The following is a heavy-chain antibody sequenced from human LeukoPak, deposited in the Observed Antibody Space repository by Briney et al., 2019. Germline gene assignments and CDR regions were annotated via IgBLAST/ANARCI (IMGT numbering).Heavy chain of an antibody. CDR1: GGTFSSYA. J-gene: IGHJ3*02. CDR3: ARDISPYYDSSGYYHDAFDI. Sequence: ASVKVSCKASGGTFSSYAISWVRQAPGQGLEWMGGIIPIFGTANYAQKFQGRVTITADKSTSTAYMELSSLRSEDTAVYYCARDISPYYDSSGYYHDAFDIWGQGTMVTVSS. V-gene: IGHV1-69*06. CDR2: IIPIFGTA. D-gene: IGHD3-22*01.